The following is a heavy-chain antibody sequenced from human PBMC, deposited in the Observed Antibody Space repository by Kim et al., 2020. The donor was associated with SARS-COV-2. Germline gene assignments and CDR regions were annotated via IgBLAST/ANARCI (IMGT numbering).Heavy chain of an antibody. Sequence: GGSPRLSCATSGFTFSSYSMNWVRQAPGKGLEWVSHVSDSGTTTKYADSVKGRFTISRDNAKNSLYQQMSGLRAEDTAVYYCVRENYRAFDIWGQG. V-gene: IGHV3-48*04. CDR1: GFTFSSYS. CDR2: VSDSGTTT. D-gene: IGHD3-16*02. CDR3: VRENYRAFDI. J-gene: IGHJ3*02.